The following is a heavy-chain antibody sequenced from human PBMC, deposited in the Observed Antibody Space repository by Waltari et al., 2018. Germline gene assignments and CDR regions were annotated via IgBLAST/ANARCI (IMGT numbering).Heavy chain of an antibody. Sequence: QVQLVQSGAEVKKPGSSVKVSCKASGGTFTSHAINWVRQAPGQGLEWMGGILPISGTANDAHKFQDRVTMTADESTSTVDMDLSSLRIEDTAIYYYARAAIPGYCTTSGCYNWFDPWGQGTLVTVSS. D-gene: IGHD2-8*01. CDR3: ARAAIPGYCTTSGCYNWFDP. V-gene: IGHV1-69*01. CDR1: GGTFTSHA. CDR2: ILPISGTA. J-gene: IGHJ5*02.